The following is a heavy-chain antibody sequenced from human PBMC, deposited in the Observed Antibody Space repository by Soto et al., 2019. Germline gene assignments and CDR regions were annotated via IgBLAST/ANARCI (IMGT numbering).Heavy chain of an antibody. Sequence: EGSLRLSCAASGFSFSSYRMNWVRQAPGKGPEWLSYISSSSRTIYYADSVKGRFTISRDNAKNTLYLQMNSLRADDTAVYHCAKGRNSGTYRFYFDYWGQGALVTVSS. J-gene: IGHJ4*02. D-gene: IGHD1-26*01. CDR1: GFSFSSYR. CDR3: AKGRNSGTYRFYFDY. V-gene: IGHV3-48*01. CDR2: ISSSSRTI.